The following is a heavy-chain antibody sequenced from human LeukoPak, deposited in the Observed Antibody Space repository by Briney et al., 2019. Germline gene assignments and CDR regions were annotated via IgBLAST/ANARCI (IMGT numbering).Heavy chain of an antibody. CDR2: ISGSGGST. J-gene: IGHJ3*02. D-gene: IGHD3-16*02. CDR3: AKDYRMIAFGGVIGIDVFDI. Sequence: GGSLRLSCAASGFTFSSYAMSWVRQAPGKGLEWVSAISGSGGSTYYADSVKGRFTISRDNSKNTLYLQMNSLRAEDTAVYYCAKDYRMIAFGGVIGIDVFDIWGQGTMVTVSS. V-gene: IGHV3-23*01. CDR1: GFTFSSYA.